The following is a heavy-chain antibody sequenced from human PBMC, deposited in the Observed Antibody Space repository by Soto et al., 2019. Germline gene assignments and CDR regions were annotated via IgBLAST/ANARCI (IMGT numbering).Heavy chain of an antibody. J-gene: IGHJ4*02. Sequence: PGEPLKMACDCSGYSFTSDCIGLVLQMPGKGLAWMGIIYPGDSDTRYSPSFQGQVTISADKSISTAYLQWSSLKASDTAMYYCARQEMDCGGDCYAGGNIDYWGQGTLVTVSS. D-gene: IGHD2-21*02. CDR2: IYPGDSDT. CDR3: ARQEMDCGGDCYAGGNIDY. V-gene: IGHV5-51*01. CDR1: GYSFTSDC.